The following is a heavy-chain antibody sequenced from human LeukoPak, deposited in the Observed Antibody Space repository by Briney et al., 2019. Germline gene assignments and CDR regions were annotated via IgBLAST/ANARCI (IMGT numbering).Heavy chain of an antibody. CDR1: GGSVNSDNYY. J-gene: IGHJ3*01. Sequence: SETLSPTCTVSGGSVNSDNYYWSWIRQPPGKGLEWIGYIYSSGSTNYNPSLKSRVTISVDTSKNLFSLKLSSVTTADTAVYYCARDPPWGVTTPIVWGQGTMVTVSS. CDR3: ARDPPWGVTTPIV. D-gene: IGHD4-17*01. CDR2: IYSSGST. V-gene: IGHV4-61*01.